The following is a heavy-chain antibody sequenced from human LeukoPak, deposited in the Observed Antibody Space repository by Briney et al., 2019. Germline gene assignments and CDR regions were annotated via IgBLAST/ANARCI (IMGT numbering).Heavy chain of an antibody. D-gene: IGHD4-23*01. Sequence: GGSLRLSCAASGFTFDDYGMSWVRQAPGKGLEWMSVISYDGRNKYFADSVKGRFTISRDNAKNSLYLQMNSLRAEDTAVYYCAREYGGNLGLDYWGQGTLVTVSS. CDR2: ISYDGRNK. J-gene: IGHJ4*02. CDR3: AREYGGNLGLDY. CDR1: GFTFDDYG. V-gene: IGHV3-30*03.